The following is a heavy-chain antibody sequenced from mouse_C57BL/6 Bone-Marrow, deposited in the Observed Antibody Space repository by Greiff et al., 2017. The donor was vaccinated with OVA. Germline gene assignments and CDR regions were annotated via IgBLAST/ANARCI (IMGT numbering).Heavy chain of an antibody. J-gene: IGHJ2*01. CDR3: ARKTAQAPYYFDY. Sequence: QVHVKQPGTELVKPGASVKLSCKASGYTFTSYWMHWVKQRPGQGLEWIGNINPSNGGTNYNEKFKSKATLTVDKSSSTAYMQLSSLTSEDSAVYYCARKTAQAPYYFDYWGQGTTLTVSS. CDR2: INPSNGGT. V-gene: IGHV1-53*01. CDR1: GYTFTSYW. D-gene: IGHD3-2*02.